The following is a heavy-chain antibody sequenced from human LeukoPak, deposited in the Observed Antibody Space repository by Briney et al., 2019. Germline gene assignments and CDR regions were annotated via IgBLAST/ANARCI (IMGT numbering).Heavy chain of an antibody. D-gene: IGHD6-13*01. CDR2: IYYSGST. J-gene: IGHJ6*03. CDR1: GGSISSYY. V-gene: IGHV4-59*01. Sequence: SETLSLTCTVSGGSISSYYWSWIRQPPGKGLEWIGYIYYSGSTNYNPSLKSRVTISVDTSKNQFSLKLSSVTAADTAVYYCARGGYSSSWYDYYYYYMDVWGKGTTVTISS. CDR3: ARGGYSSSWYDYYYYYMDV.